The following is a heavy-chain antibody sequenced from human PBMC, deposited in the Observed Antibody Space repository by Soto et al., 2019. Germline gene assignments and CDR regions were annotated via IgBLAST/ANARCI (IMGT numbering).Heavy chain of an antibody. J-gene: IGHJ3*02. Sequence: GGSLRLSCAASGFTFSSYGMHWVRQAPGKGLEWVAVIWYDGSNKYYADSVKGRFTISRDNSKNTLYLQMNSLRAEDTAVYYCAAQRLKWELDAFDIWGQGTMVTVSS. CDR3: AAQRLKWELDAFDI. V-gene: IGHV3-33*01. CDR1: GFTFSSYG. D-gene: IGHD1-26*01. CDR2: IWYDGSNK.